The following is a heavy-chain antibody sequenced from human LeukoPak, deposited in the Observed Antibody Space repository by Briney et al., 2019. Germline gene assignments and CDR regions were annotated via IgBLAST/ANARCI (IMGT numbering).Heavy chain of an antibody. CDR3: AIDPGVYYYMDV. CDR2: INSDGSST. Sequence: PGGSLRLSCAASGFTFSSYWMHWVRQAPGKGLVWVSRINSDGSSTSYADSVKGRFTISRDNAKNTLYLQMNSLRAEDTAVYYCAIDPGVYYYMDVWGKGTTVTISS. CDR1: GFTFSSYW. V-gene: IGHV3-74*01. J-gene: IGHJ6*03. D-gene: IGHD2-8*01.